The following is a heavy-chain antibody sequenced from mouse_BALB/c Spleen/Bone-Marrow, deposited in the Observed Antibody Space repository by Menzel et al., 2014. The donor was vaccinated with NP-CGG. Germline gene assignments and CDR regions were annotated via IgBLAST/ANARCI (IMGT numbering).Heavy chain of an antibody. J-gene: IGHJ2*01. CDR1: GYTFTSYW. CDR2: IYPSDSYT. V-gene: IGHV1-69*02. CDR3: TRSYGSSYEYYFDC. Sequence: QVQLQQSGAELVRPGASVKLSCKASGYTFTSYWINWVKQRPGQGLERIGNIYPSDSYTNYNQKFKDKATLTADKSSSTAYMQLSSPTSEDSAVYYCTRSYGSSYEYYFDCWGQGTTLTVSS. D-gene: IGHD1-1*01.